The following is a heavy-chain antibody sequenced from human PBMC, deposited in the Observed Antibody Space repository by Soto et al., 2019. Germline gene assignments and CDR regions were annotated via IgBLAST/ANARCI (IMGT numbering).Heavy chain of an antibody. J-gene: IGHJ6*02. V-gene: IGHV5-51*01. CDR1: GYKVSTWHNFTSYW. CDR2: IYPGDSDT. D-gene: IGHD6-13*01. Sequence: GASLKISCMGSGYKVSTWHNFTSYWIAWVRQMPGEGLEWMGIIYPGDSDTRYSPSFQGQVTISADKSINSVYLQWSSLKASDTATYYCARQAAAGKYYYAMDVWGQGTTVTVSS. CDR3: ARQAAAGKYYYAMDV.